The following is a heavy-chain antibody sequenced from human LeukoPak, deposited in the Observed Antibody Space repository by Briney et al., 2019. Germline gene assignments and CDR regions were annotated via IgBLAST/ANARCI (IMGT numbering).Heavy chain of an antibody. CDR1: GFTFSSYA. Sequence: GRSLRLSCAASGFTFSSYAMNWVRQAPGKGLEWVSAISGSGGNTYSDSLKGRFTISRDTSKNTLYLHMNSLRAEDTAVYYCAKAGSAWPYYFDYWGQGTLVTVSS. D-gene: IGHD6-19*01. V-gene: IGHV3-23*01. CDR2: ISGSGGNT. CDR3: AKAGSAWPYYFDY. J-gene: IGHJ4*02.